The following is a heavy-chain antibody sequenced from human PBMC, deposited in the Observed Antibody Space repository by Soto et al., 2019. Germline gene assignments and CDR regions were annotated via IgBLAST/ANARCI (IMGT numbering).Heavy chain of an antibody. Sequence: QVQLQESGPGLVKPSETLSLTCTVSGGSISSYYWCWIRQPPGKGLEWIGYIYYSWITNYYPPLKSRVTIYVDTSKNHFSLKLSSVTAADTAVYYCARFNWYFDLWGRGTLVTVSS. CDR3: ARFNWYFDL. J-gene: IGHJ2*01. V-gene: IGHV4-59*08. CDR2: IYYSWIT. CDR1: GGSISSYY.